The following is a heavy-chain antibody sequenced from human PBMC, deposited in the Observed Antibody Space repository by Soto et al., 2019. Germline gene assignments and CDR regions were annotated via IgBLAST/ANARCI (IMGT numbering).Heavy chain of an antibody. D-gene: IGHD5-12*01. CDR3: ARGRGYSGDDLQEDGFDV. CDR1: GYTFSSFY. Sequence: QVQLMQSGTEVKEPGASVNLSCKASGYTFSSFYIHWVRQAPGQGLEWVGIMNPSGDRTNYAQNFQGRGTMTRDTATSTVYMERSSLRSEDTAVYYCARGRGYSGDDLQEDGFDVWGQGTMVTVS. CDR2: MNPSGDRT. J-gene: IGHJ3*01. V-gene: IGHV1-46*01.